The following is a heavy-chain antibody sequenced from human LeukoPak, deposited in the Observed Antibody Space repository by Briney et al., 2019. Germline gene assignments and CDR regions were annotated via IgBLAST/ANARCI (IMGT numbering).Heavy chain of an antibody. CDR1: GFTFDDYA. CDR3: AREYYYDSSGYFRAYYYYGMDV. CDR2: ISWNSGSI. J-gene: IGHJ6*02. V-gene: IGHV3-9*01. Sequence: PGRSLRLSCAASGFTFDDYAMHWVRQAPGKGLEWVSGISWNSGSIGYADSVKGRFTISRDNSKNTLYLQMNSLRAEDTAVYYCAREYYYDSSGYFRAYYYYGMDVWGQGTTVTVSS. D-gene: IGHD3-22*01.